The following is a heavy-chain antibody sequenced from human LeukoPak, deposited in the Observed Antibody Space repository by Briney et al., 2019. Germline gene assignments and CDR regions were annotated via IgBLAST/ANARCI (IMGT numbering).Heavy chain of an antibody. Sequence: GASVKVSCKASGYTFTSYGISWVRQAPGQGLEWMGWIRAYNGNTNYAQKLQGRVTMTTDTSTSTAYMELRSLRSDDTAVYYCARDQDYYDSSGYYYTSDYWGQGTLVTVSS. CDR3: ARDQDYYDSSGYYYTSDY. D-gene: IGHD3-22*01. CDR1: GYTFTSYG. V-gene: IGHV1-18*01. J-gene: IGHJ4*02. CDR2: IRAYNGNT.